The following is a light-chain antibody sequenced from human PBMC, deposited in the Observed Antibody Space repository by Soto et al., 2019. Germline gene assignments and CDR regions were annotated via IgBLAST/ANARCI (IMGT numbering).Light chain of an antibody. J-gene: IGLJ2*01. CDR3: SSYGGSNNLV. CDR2: EVN. Sequence: QSALTQPPSASGSPGQSVTISCTGNSSDVGGYNYVSWYQQHPGKAPKLIIYEVNKRPSGVPDRFSGSKSGNTASLTVSGLQAEDEAHYYCSSYGGSNNLVFGGGTKLTVL. CDR1: SSDVGGYNY. V-gene: IGLV2-8*01.